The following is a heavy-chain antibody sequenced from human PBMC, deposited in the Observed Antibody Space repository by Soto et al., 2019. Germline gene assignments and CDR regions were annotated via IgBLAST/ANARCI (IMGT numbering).Heavy chain of an antibody. CDR2: INHSGST. J-gene: IGHJ3*02. D-gene: IGHD3-16*01. CDR1: GGSFSGYY. CDR3: ASPKQPYDYIWGRKAFDI. V-gene: IGHV4-34*01. Sequence: SETLSLTCAVYGGSFSGYYWSWIRQPPGKGLEWIGEINHSGSTNYNPSLKSRVTISVDTSKNQFSLKLSSVTAADTAVYYCASPKQPYDYIWGRKAFDIWGQGTMVTVSS.